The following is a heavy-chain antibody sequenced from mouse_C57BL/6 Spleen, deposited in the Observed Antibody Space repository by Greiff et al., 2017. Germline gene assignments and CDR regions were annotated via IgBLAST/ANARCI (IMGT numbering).Heavy chain of an antibody. Sequence: VQLKESGGGLVKPGGSLKLSCAASGFTFSDYGMHWVRQAPEKGLEWVAYISSGSSTIYYADTVKGRFTISRDNAKNTLFLQMTSLRSEDTAMYYCARPGNYGFDYWGQGTTLTVSS. V-gene: IGHV5-17*01. J-gene: IGHJ2*01. CDR2: ISSGSSTI. CDR1: GFTFSDYG. D-gene: IGHD2-1*01. CDR3: ARPGNYGFDY.